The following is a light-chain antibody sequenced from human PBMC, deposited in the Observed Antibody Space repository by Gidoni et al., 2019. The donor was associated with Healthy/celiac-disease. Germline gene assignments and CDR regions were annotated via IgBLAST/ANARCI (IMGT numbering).Light chain of an antibody. V-gene: IGKV1-39*01. CDR1: QSISSY. Sequence: IQMPQSPSSLSASGGDRVTITCRASQSISSYLHWYQQKPGKAPKLLIYAASSLQSGVPSRFSGSGSGTDFTLTISSLQPEDFATYYCQQSYSTPYSFGQGTKLEIK. J-gene: IGKJ2*03. CDR2: AAS. CDR3: QQSYSTPYS.